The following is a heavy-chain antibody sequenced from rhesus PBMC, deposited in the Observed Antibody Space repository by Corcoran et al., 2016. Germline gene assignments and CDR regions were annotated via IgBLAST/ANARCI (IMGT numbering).Heavy chain of an antibody. D-gene: IGHD2-15*01. V-gene: IGHV4-80*01. CDR1: GASISNYW. J-gene: IGHJ4*01. Sequence: QVQLQESGPGLVKPSETLSLTCAVSGASISNYWWSWIRQPPGRGLEWIGESNGIRCRTSDNSALKSRVSISKDASKNLFSLRLTSVTVAGTAVYFCARGDCSMPYCATDYWCQGVLVTVSS. CDR3: ARGDCSMPYCATDY. CDR2: SNGIRCRT.